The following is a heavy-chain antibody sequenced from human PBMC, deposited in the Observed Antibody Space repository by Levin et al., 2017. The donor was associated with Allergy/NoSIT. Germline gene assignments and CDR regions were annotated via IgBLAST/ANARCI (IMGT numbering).Heavy chain of an antibody. J-gene: IGHJ6*02. D-gene: IGHD3-3*01. CDR3: AKDVGYDFWSGYLGMDV. Sequence: GGSLRLSCAASGFTFSSYGMHWVRQAPGKGLEWVAVISYDGSNKYYADSVKGRFTISRDNSKNTLYLQMNSLRAEDTAVYYCAKDVGYDFWSGYLGMDVWGQGTTVTVSS. CDR1: GFTFSSYG. V-gene: IGHV3-30*18. CDR2: ISYDGSNK.